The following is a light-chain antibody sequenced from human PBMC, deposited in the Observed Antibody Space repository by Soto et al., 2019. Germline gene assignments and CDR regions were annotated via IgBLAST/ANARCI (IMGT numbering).Light chain of an antibody. CDR3: SSYTSDSTLWV. CDR1: SSDVGGYNY. Sequence: QSALTQPASVSRSPGQSITISCTGTSSDVGGYNYVSWYQQHPGKAPKLMIYDVSNRPSGVSNRFSGSKSGNTASLTISGLQAEDEADYYCSSYTSDSTLWVFGGGTKVTV. J-gene: IGLJ3*02. CDR2: DVS. V-gene: IGLV2-14*01.